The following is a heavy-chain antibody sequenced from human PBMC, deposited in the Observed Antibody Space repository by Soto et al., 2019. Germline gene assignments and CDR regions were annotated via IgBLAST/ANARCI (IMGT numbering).Heavy chain of an antibody. V-gene: IGHV3-21*01. CDR2: ISSSSSYI. CDR1: GFTFSSYS. CDR3: ARDQAGESGYFDWLLPFDY. J-gene: IGHJ4*02. D-gene: IGHD3-9*01. Sequence: EVQLVESGGGLVKPGGSLRLSCAASGFTFSSYSMNWVRQAPGKGLEWVSSISSSSSYIYYADSVKGRFTISRDNAKNSLYLQMNSLRAEDTAVYYCARDQAGESGYFDWLLPFDYWGQGTLVTVSS.